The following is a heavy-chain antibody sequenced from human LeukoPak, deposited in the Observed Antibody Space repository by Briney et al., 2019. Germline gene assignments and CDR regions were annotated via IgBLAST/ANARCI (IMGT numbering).Heavy chain of an antibody. CDR1: GYSFTSYD. J-gene: IGHJ5*01. V-gene: IGHV1-8*03. Sequence: ASVKVSCKASGYSFTSYDIYWVRQATGQGLEWMGWMNPNSGNTGYAQKFQGRVTITMNTSISTAYMELSSLRSEETAVYYCARRDGLCSGGSCPNGFDPWGQGTLVTVSS. CDR3: ARRDGLCSGGSCPNGFDP. CDR2: MNPNSGNT. D-gene: IGHD2-15*01.